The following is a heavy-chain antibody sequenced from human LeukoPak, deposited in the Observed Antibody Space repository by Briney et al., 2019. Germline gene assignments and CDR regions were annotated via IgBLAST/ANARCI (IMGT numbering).Heavy chain of an antibody. CDR2: ITGSGGTT. D-gene: IGHD1-14*01. J-gene: IGHJ4*02. CDR1: GFTFSNYA. V-gene: IGHV3-23*01. Sequence: PGGSLRLSCAASGFTFSNYAMSWVRQAPGKGLEWVSAITGSGGTTYYADSAKGRFTISRDNSKNTVYLQMNSLRAEDTAVYYCAKGPDKHGIKAYADFWGQGTLVTVSS. CDR3: AKGPDKHGIKAYADF.